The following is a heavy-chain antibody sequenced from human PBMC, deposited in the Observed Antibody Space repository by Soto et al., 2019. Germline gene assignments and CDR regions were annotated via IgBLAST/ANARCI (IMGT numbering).Heavy chain of an antibody. CDR3: ARDNYYDYIWGTVRSAFDI. CDR2: ISSSSSYI. J-gene: IGHJ3*02. Sequence: GGSLRLSCAASGFTFSSYSTNWVRQAPGKGLEWVSSISSSSSYIYYADSVKGRFTISRDNAKNSLYLQMNSLRAEDTAVYYCARDNYYDYIWGTVRSAFDIWGQGTMVTVSS. V-gene: IGHV3-21*01. D-gene: IGHD3-16*01. CDR1: GFTFSSYS.